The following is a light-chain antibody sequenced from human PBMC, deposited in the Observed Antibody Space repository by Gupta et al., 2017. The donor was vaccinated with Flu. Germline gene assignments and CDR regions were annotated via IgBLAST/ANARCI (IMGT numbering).Light chain of an antibody. CDR3: QQRNNWPS. J-gene: IGKJ4*01. V-gene: IGKV3-11*01. CDR1: QSVSNY. CDR2: DAS. Sequence: PGETANLSCRASQSVSNYLAWYQQKPGQAPRLLIYDASNRATGIPARFSGSGSGTDFTLTISSLEPEDFAVYFCQQRNNWPSFGGGTKVEIK.